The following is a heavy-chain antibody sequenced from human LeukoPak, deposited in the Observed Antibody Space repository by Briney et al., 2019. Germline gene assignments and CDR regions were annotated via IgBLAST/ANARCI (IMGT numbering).Heavy chain of an antibody. V-gene: IGHV4-59*11. D-gene: IGHD3-16*01. Sequence: SETLSLTCSVSGGSITTHYWSWIRQPPGKGLEWIGYVHHTDSPNFNPSLKSRVTISLDTSKNQFSLKLTSVTAADTAMYFCARPLGGDLDAFDIWGQGTMVTVSS. CDR1: GGSITTHY. CDR3: ARPLGGDLDAFDI. J-gene: IGHJ3*02. CDR2: VHHTDSP.